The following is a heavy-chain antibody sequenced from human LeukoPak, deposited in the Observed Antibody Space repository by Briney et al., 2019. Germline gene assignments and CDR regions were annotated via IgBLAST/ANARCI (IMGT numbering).Heavy chain of an antibody. CDR2: ISVRAGTI. CDR1: GFDFSKYE. D-gene: IGHD3-10*01. V-gene: IGHV3-48*03. J-gene: IGHJ6*02. CDR3: AKDFPHYYKTSHGMDV. Sequence: GGSLRLSCAASGFDFSKYEMNWVRQAPGKGLEWIAYISVRAGTIYYGDSAEGRFTISRDDAKNSLYLQMNSLRVEDTAIYYCAKDFPHYYKTSHGMDVWGQGTTVTVS.